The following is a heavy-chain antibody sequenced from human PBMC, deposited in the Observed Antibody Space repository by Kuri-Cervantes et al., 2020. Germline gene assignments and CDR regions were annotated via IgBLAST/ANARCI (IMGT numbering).Heavy chain of an antibody. J-gene: IGHJ5*02. CDR1: GFTFSSYG. V-gene: IGHV3-30*03. D-gene: IGHD2-2*01. Sequence: GESLKISCAASGFTFSSYGMHWVRQAPGKGLEWVAVISYDGSNKYYADSVKGRFTISRDNAKNSLYLQMNSLRAEDTAVYYCARGPRVVVVPAADSWFDPWGQGTLVTVSS. CDR3: ARGPRVVVVPAADSWFDP. CDR2: ISYDGSNK.